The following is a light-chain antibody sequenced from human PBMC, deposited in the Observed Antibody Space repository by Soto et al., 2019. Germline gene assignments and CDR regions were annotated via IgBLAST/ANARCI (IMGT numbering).Light chain of an antibody. Sequence: DIQMTQSPSTLSASVGDRVTITCRASQSISTWLAWYQQKPGKAPRLLIFDAFSLQSGVPSRFRGRGSETDVTLTISGMQPDDFATFLCQQYSGYWTFGQGTKVEIK. CDR3: QQYSGYWT. J-gene: IGKJ1*01. V-gene: IGKV1-5*01. CDR1: QSISTW. CDR2: DAF.